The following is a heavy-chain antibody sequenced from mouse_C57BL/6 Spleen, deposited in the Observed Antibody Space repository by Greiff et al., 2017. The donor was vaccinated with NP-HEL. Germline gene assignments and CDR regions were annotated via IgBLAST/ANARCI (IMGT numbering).Heavy chain of an antibody. D-gene: IGHD2-3*01. CDR1: GFTFSDYY. V-gene: IGHV5-12*01. Sequence: EVQLVESGGGLVQPGGSLKLSCAASGFTFSDYYMYWVRQTPEKRLEWVAYISNGGGSTYYPDTVKGRFTISRDNAKNTLYLQMSRLKSEDTAMYYCARLDGYYGGYFDYWGQGTTLTVSS. CDR2: ISNGGGST. CDR3: ARLDGYYGGYFDY. J-gene: IGHJ2*01.